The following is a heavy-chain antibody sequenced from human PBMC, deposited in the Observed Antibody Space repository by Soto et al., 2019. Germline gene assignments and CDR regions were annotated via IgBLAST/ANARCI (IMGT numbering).Heavy chain of an antibody. CDR3: ARVFGSSDYYYGMDV. D-gene: IGHD6-6*01. Sequence: PSETLSLTCTVYGDSISSYYWSWVRQPAGGGLEWIGRIYTSGSTNYNPSLKSRVTISFDTSKTQFSLKLTSVTAADTAVYYCARVFGSSDYYYGMDVWGQGTTVTVSS. V-gene: IGHV4-4*07. CDR2: IYTSGST. J-gene: IGHJ6*02. CDR1: GDSISSYY.